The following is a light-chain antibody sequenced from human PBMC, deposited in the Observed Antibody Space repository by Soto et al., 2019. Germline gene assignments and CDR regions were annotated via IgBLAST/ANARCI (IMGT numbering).Light chain of an antibody. J-gene: IGLJ2*01. CDR1: SSDVGGYDF. V-gene: IGLV2-11*01. Sequence: QSVLTQPRSVSGSPGQSVTISCTGTSSDVGGYDFVSWYQQHPGKAPKLMISDVSKRPSGVPDRFSGSKSGNTASLTISGLQAEDEADYYCCPYAGELALFGGGTKLTVL. CDR3: CPYAGELAL. CDR2: DVS.